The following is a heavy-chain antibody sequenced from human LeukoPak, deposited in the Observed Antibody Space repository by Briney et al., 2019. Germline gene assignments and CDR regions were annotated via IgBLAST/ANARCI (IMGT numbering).Heavy chain of an antibody. Sequence: PGASVKVSCKASGYTFTSYYIHWVRQAPGLGLEWMGVIDPSGGSTTYAQRFQGRVTMTRDTSSSTVYMELSSLRSGDTAVYYCARYYYFDYWGQGTRVTVSS. J-gene: IGHJ4*02. V-gene: IGHV1-46*01. CDR2: IDPSGGST. CDR3: ARYYYFDY. CDR1: GYTFTSYY.